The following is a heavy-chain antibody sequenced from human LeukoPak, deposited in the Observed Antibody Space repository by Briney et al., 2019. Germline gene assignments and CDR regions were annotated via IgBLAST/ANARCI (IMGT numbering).Heavy chain of an antibody. V-gene: IGHV3-74*01. J-gene: IGHJ4*02. CDR2: INKDGGIT. CDR3: VRLLDVDY. CDR1: EFTFSNYW. D-gene: IGHD3-3*01. Sequence: GGSLRLSCAAPEFTFSNYWMHWVRQAPGKGLVWVSRINKDGGITDYADSVKGRFTISRDNAKNTLYLQMNSLRVEDTAVYYCVRLLDVDYWGQGTLVTVSS.